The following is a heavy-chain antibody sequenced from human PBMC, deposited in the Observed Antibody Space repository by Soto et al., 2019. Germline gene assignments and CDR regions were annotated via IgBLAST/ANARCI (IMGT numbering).Heavy chain of an antibody. CDR2: ISYDGSNK. V-gene: IGHV3-30-3*01. J-gene: IGHJ6*02. CDR3: ARVATIYYNYGMDV. Sequence: VGSLSVSCAASGFTFSSYAMHWVRQAPGKGLEWVAVISYDGSNKYYADSVKGRFTISSDNSKNTLYLQMNSLRAEDTAVYYCARVATIYYNYGMDVWGQGTTVTVSS. CDR1: GFTFSSYA. D-gene: IGHD5-12*01.